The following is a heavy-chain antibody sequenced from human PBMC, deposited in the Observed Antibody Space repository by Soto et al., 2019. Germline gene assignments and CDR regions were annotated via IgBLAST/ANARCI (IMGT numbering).Heavy chain of an antibody. CDR2: IYYSGST. CDR3: ASTDSSGYYNFDY. D-gene: IGHD3-22*01. J-gene: IGHJ4*02. Sequence: SETLSLTCTVSGGSVSSGSYYWSWIRQPPGKGLEWIGYIYYSGSTNYNPSLKSRVSISVDTSKNQFSLKLSSVTAADTAVYYCASTDSSGYYNFDYWGQGTLVTVSS. V-gene: IGHV4-61*01. CDR1: GGSVSSGSYY.